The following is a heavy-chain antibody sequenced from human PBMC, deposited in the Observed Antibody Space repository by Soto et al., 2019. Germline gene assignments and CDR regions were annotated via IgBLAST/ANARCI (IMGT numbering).Heavy chain of an antibody. Sequence: QVQLVQPGAEVKKPGASVKVSCKASGYTFTSYGISWVRQAPGQGLEWMGWISAYNGNTNYAQKLQGRVTMTTDTSXSXXYIELRSLRSDDTAVYYCARDGSQGTSMPEDWFDPWGQGTLVTVSS. D-gene: IGHD1-26*01. CDR2: ISAYNGNT. V-gene: IGHV1-18*01. CDR3: ARDGSQGTSMPEDWFDP. CDR1: GYTFTSYG. J-gene: IGHJ5*02.